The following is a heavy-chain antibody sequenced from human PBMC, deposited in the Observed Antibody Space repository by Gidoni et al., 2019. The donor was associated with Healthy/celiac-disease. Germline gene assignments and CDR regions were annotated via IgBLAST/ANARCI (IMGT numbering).Heavy chain of an antibody. Sequence: EVQLVETGGGLIQPGGSLRLSCAASGFTVSSNYMSWVRQAPGKGLEWVSVIYSGGSTYYADSVKGRFIISRDNSKNTLYLQMNSLRAEDTAVYYCARKAAAGIIDYWGQGTLVTVSS. V-gene: IGHV3-53*02. J-gene: IGHJ4*02. D-gene: IGHD6-13*01. CDR2: IYSGGST. CDR1: GFTVSSNY. CDR3: ARKAAAGIIDY.